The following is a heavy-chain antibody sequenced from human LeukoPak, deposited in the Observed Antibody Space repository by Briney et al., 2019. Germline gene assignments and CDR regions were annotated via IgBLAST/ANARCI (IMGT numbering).Heavy chain of an antibody. J-gene: IGHJ5*02. CDR2: IIPIFGTA. Sequence: WASVKVSCKASGYTFTSYDINWVRQAPGQGLEWMGGIIPIFGTANYAQKFQGRVTITADKSTSTAYMELSSLRSEDTAVYYCARAPSIEYPAGWFDPWGQGTLVTVSS. CDR1: GYTFTSYD. V-gene: IGHV1-69*06. CDR3: ARAPSIEYPAGWFDP. D-gene: IGHD2/OR15-2a*01.